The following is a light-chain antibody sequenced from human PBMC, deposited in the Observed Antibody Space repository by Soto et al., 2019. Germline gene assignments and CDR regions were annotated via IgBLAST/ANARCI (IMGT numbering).Light chain of an antibody. V-gene: IGKV3-11*01. CDR1: QSVSSY. J-gene: IGKJ2*01. CDR3: QQRSNWPPLYT. CDR2: DAS. Sequence: EIVLTQSPATLSLSPGERATLSCWASQSVSSYLAWYQQKPGQAPRLLIYDASKRATGIPARFSGSGSGTDFTLTISSLEPEDFAVYYCQQRSNWPPLYTFGQGTKLEIK.